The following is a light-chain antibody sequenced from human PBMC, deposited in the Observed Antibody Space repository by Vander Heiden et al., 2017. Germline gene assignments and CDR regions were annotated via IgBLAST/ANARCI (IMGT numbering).Light chain of an antibody. Sequence: EIVLTQSPATLSLSPGERATLSCRASQSVSSYLAWYQQKPGQDPRLLIYDASNRATGIPARFSGSGSGTDFTLTISSLEPEDFAVYYCQQRSNWPPWTFGQGTKVEIK. CDR3: QQRSNWPPWT. V-gene: IGKV3-11*01. CDR1: QSVSSY. J-gene: IGKJ1*01. CDR2: DAS.